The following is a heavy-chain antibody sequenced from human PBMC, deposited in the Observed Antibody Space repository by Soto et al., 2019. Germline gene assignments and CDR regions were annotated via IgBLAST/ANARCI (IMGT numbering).Heavy chain of an antibody. J-gene: IGHJ5*02. V-gene: IGHV4-30-2*02. CDR3: TKDAKFDDIYTGYFVNDL. CDR1: GGSISSGGYS. CDR2: IYHSGST. D-gene: IGHD3-9*01. Sequence: PSETLSLTCAVSGGSISSGGYSWSWIRQPPGKGLEWIGYIYHSGSTYYNPSLKSRVTISVDISTSTSYLELRGLTSDDTAVYYCTKDAKFDDIYTGYFVNDLWGQGTPVTVSS.